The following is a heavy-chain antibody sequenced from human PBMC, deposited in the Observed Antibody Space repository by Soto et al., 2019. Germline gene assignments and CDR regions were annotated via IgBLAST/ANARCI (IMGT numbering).Heavy chain of an antibody. J-gene: IGHJ5*02. V-gene: IGHV4-59*13. CDR3: ARAQFFEFHNRFDP. D-gene: IGHD3-10*01. CDR2: IYYTGNT. CDR1: DGSISTYY. Sequence: QVQLQESGPGMVKPSETLSLTCTVTDGSISTYYWSWIRQPPGKGLEWIGHIYYTGNTNYNPSLKSRVTISVDTSTNRYSLRLRSVSAADTAVYYCARAQFFEFHNRFDPWGQGTLVTVSS.